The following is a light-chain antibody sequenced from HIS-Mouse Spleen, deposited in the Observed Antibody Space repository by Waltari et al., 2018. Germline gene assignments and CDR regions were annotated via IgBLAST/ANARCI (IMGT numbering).Light chain of an antibody. CDR2: EGS. V-gene: IGLV2-23*01. J-gene: IGLJ3*02. CDR1: STDVAGYNL. Sequence: QSALTPPASVSGAPGQSLTISRTGTSTDVAGYNLFSRYQQHPGKPPKLMIYEGSKRPSGVSNRFSGSKSGNTASLTISGLQAEDEADYYCCSYAGSSTWVFGGGTKLTVL. CDR3: CSYAGSSTWV.